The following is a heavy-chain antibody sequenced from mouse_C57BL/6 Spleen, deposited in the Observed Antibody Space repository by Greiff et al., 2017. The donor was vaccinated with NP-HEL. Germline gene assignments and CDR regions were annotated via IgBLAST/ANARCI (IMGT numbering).Heavy chain of an antibody. Sequence: EVKLMESGGDLVKPGGSLKLSCAASGFTFSSYGMSWVRQTPDKRLEWVATISSGGSYTYYPDSVKGRFTISRDNAKNTLYLQMSSLKSEDTAMYYCARITGTGYFDVWGTGTTVTVSS. CDR2: ISSGGSYT. V-gene: IGHV5-6*01. J-gene: IGHJ1*03. CDR1: GFTFSSYG. CDR3: ARITGTGYFDV. D-gene: IGHD4-1*01.